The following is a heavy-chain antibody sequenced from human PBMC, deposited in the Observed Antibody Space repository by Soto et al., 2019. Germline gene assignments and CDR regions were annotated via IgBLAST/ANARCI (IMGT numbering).Heavy chain of an antibody. CDR3: AREGEIVGATN. V-gene: IGHV3-30-3*01. CDR2: ISYDGSNK. J-gene: IGHJ4*02. Sequence: GGSLRLSCAASGFTFSSYAMHWVRQAPGKGLEWVAVISYDGSNKYYADSVKGRFTISRDNSKNTLYLQMNSLRAEDTAVYYCAREGEIVGATNWGQGTLVTVSS. D-gene: IGHD1-26*01. CDR1: GFTFSSYA.